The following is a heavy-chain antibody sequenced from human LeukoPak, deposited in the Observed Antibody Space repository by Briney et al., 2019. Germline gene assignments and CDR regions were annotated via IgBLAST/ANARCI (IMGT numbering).Heavy chain of an antibody. CDR3: ARRGSSWYLDY. Sequence: GESLKISCEGSGYSFTNYWIGWVRQMPGKGLEWMGIIYPGDSDTRYSPSFQGQVTISADKSVSTAYLQWSSLKASDTAMYYCARRGSSWYLDYWGQGTLVTVSS. CDR2: IYPGDSDT. V-gene: IGHV5-51*01. CDR1: GYSFTNYW. D-gene: IGHD6-13*01. J-gene: IGHJ4*02.